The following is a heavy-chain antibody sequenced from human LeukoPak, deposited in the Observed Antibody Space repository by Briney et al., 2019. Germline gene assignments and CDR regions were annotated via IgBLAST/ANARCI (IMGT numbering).Heavy chain of an antibody. CDR3: ARDGRSGYYSY. CDR2: IYYSGST. Sequence: SETLSLTCTVSGGSISSYYWSWIRQPPGKGLEWIGYIYYSGSTNYNPSLKSRVTISVDTSKNQFSLKLSSVTAADTAVYYCARDGRSGYYSYWGQGTLVTVSS. V-gene: IGHV4-59*01. J-gene: IGHJ4*02. CDR1: GGSISSYY. D-gene: IGHD3-3*01.